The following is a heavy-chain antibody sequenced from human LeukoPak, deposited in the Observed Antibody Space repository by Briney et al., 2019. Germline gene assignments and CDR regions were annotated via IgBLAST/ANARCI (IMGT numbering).Heavy chain of an antibody. D-gene: IGHD6-13*01. Sequence: KAGGSLRLSCAASGFTFSSYSMNWVRQAPGKGLEWVSSISSSSSYIYYADSVKGRFTISRDNAKNSLYLQMNSLRAEDTAVYYCARDHNIIATAGMYYFDYWGQGTLVTVSS. CDR3: ARDHNIIATAGMYYFDY. J-gene: IGHJ4*02. V-gene: IGHV3-21*01. CDR1: GFTFSSYS. CDR2: ISSSSSYI.